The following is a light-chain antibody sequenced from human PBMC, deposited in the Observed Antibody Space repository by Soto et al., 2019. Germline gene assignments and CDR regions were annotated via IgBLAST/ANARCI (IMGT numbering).Light chain of an antibody. Sequence: QSVLTQPPSVSGAPGQRVTISCTGSSSNIGAGYDVHWYQQLPGTAPKLLIYGNSNRPSGVPDRFSGSKSGTSASLAITGLQAEDEADYYCQSYDSSLGYVFGTGTSSPS. J-gene: IGLJ1*01. CDR2: GNS. V-gene: IGLV1-40*01. CDR1: SSNIGAGYD. CDR3: QSYDSSLGYV.